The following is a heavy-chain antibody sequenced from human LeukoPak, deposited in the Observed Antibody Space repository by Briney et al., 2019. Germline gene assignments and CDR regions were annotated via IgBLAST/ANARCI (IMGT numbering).Heavy chain of an antibody. J-gene: IGHJ4*02. CDR2: IKTDGSIT. CDR1: GFSFSVYW. V-gene: IGHV3-74*01. D-gene: IGHD2-21*01. CDR3: ARERGVSHPFDY. Sequence: GGSLRLSCAASGFSFSVYWVHWVRQAPGKGPVWVSRIKTDGSITDYADSVKGRFTISRDNAKNTLYLQMNSLRAEDTAVYYCARERGVSHPFDYWGQGTLVTVSS.